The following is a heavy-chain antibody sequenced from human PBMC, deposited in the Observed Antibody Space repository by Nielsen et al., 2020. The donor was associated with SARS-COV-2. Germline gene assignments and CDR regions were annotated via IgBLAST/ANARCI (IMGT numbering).Heavy chain of an antibody. CDR3: ATVGGRYGDYYFDY. CDR1: GFTFSRYG. J-gene: IGHJ4*02. Sequence: GESLKISCAASGFTFSRYGLHWVRQAPGKGLELVAVIWYDGSNNYYADSVKGRFTISRDNSKNTLYLQMNSLRAEDTAVYYCATVGGRYGDYYFDYWGQGTLVTVSS. CDR2: IWYDGSNN. V-gene: IGHV3-33*08. D-gene: IGHD4-17*01.